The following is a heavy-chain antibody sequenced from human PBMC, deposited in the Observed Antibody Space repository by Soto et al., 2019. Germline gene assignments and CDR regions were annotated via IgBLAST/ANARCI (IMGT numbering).Heavy chain of an antibody. J-gene: IGHJ5*02. CDR1: GGSINSHY. V-gene: IGHV4-59*11. Sequence: SETLSLTWTVSGGSINSHYWSWIRQPPGKRLEWLGYIYSSGFTTYNPSLQGRLTISVDTSNNQFSLRLSSVTYVDTAVYYCARGRAPYNWFGPWGQGTLVTVS. CDR2: IYSSGFT. CDR3: ARGRAPYNWFGP.